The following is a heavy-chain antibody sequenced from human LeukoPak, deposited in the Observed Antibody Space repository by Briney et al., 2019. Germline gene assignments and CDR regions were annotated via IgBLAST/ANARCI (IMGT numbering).Heavy chain of an antibody. Sequence: SETLSLTCAVYGGSFSGYYWSWIRQPPGKGLEWIGEINHSGSTNYNPSLKSRVTISVDTSKNQFSLKLSSVTAADTAVYYCARGFGKGLWFGEHLPYYFDYWGQGTLVTVSS. CDR2: INHSGST. CDR3: ARGFGKGLWFGEHLPYYFDY. D-gene: IGHD3-10*01. CDR1: GGSFSGYY. V-gene: IGHV4-34*01. J-gene: IGHJ4*02.